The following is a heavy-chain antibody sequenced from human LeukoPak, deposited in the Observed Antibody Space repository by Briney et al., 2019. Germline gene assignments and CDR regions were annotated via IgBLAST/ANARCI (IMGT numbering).Heavy chain of an antibody. J-gene: IGHJ6*03. Sequence: SETLSLTCTVSGGSISSTSYYWGWIRQPPGKGLEWIGSIYYSGTTYSNPSLKSRVTISVDTSKNQFSLKLSSVTAADTAVYYCARDFAGYSYGYYYYYYYYMDVWGKGTTVTVSS. CDR2: IYYSGTT. D-gene: IGHD5-18*01. CDR1: GGSISSTSYY. V-gene: IGHV4-39*07. CDR3: ARDFAGYSYGYYYYYYYYMDV.